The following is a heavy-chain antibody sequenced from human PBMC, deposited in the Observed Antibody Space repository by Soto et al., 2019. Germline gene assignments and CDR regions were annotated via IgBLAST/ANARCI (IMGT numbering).Heavy chain of an antibody. V-gene: IGHV3-11*06. Sequence: GGSLRLSCAASGFTFSSYAMSWIRQAPGKGLEWLSYISPGSRYPAYADSVKGRFTISRDNAKRSLYLQMMSLTAEDTAIYYCVRGGGGGLFDPWGQATMVTVSS. CDR1: GFTFSSYA. CDR2: ISPGSRYP. D-gene: IGHD2-15*01. CDR3: VRGGGGGLFDP. J-gene: IGHJ5*02.